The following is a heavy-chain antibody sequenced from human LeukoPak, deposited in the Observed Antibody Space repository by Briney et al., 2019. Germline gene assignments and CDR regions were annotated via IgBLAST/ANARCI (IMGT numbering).Heavy chain of an antibody. V-gene: IGHV3-23*01. Sequence: GGSLRLSCAASGFTFNNYAMCWVRQGPGKGLEWVSAIRGSGGNTFYADSVKGRFTISRDNSKNTLFLQMNSLRAEDTAIYYCAKDGLPSATQYFYYYYYMHVWGKGTTVTVSS. J-gene: IGHJ6*03. D-gene: IGHD2-2*01. CDR2: IRGSGGNT. CDR3: AKDGLPSATQYFYYYYYMHV. CDR1: GFTFNNYA.